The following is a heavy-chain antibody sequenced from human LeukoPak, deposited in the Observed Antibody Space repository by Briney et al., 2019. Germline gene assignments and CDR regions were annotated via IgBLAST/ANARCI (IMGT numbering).Heavy chain of an antibody. J-gene: IGHJ5*02. CDR2: IKSKTDGGTT. Sequence: GSLRLSCSASGFSITSTWMSWVRQAPGKGLEWVGRIKSKTDGGTTDYAAPVNGRFTISRDDSKNTLYLQMNSLKTEDTAVYYCTTDPHPGGSWGQGTLVTVSS. CDR3: TTDPHPGGS. CDR1: GFSITSTW. D-gene: IGHD3-10*01. V-gene: IGHV3-15*01.